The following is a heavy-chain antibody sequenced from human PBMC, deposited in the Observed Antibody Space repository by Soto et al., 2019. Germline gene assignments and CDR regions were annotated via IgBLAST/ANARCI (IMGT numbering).Heavy chain of an antibody. D-gene: IGHD7-27*01. CDR1: GGSISSDYYC. V-gene: IGHV4-30-4*01. CDR3: ARGPSGDKVDN. J-gene: IGHJ4*02. CDR2: IYNSVNN. Sequence: QVQLQESGPGLWNPSQTLSLTCTVSGGSISSDYYCWSWIRQSPEKGLEWMGHIYNSVNNYSNPSLSSRVTISVDTSKNHFSLKLTSVTAADTAVYYCARGPSGDKVDNWGQGTLVTVSS.